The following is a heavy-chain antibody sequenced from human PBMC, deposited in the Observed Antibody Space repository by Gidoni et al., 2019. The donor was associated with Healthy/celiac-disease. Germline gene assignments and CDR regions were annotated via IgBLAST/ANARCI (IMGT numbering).Heavy chain of an antibody. J-gene: IGHJ5*02. D-gene: IGHD1-7*01. CDR2: ISYDGSNK. Sequence: QVQLVESGGGVVQPGRSLRLSCAASGFTFSSYAMHWVRQAPGKGLEWVAVISYDGSNKYYADSVKGRFTISRDNSKNTLYLQMNSLRAEDTAVYYCARDVNWNYYNPWGQGTLVTVSS. CDR3: ARDVNWNYYNP. V-gene: IGHV3-30-3*01. CDR1: GFTFSSYA.